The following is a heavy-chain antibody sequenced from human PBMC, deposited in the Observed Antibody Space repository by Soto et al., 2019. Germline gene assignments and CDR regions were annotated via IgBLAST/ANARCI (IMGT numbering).Heavy chain of an antibody. J-gene: IGHJ4*02. CDR1: GFTFSSYD. Sequence: EVQLLESGGGLVLPGGSLRLSCAASGFTFSSYDMSWVRQAPGKGLEWVSSITTSGSNTYYADSVKGRFTISRDNSKSTLYVQMNSLRAEDTAIYYCAKGTRKLDYRGQGTLVTVSS. CDR3: AKGTRKLDY. D-gene: IGHD6-13*01. CDR2: ITTSGSNT. V-gene: IGHV3-23*01.